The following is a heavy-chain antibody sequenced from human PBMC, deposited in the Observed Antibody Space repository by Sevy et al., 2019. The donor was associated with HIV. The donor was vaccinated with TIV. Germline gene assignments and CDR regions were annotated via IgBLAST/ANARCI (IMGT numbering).Heavy chain of an antibody. J-gene: IGHJ3*02. V-gene: IGHV4-39*01. D-gene: IGHD1-26*01. CDR2: IYYSGST. Sequence: SETLSLTCTVSGGSISSSSYYWGWIRQPPGKGLEWIGSIYYSGSTYYNPSLKSRVTISVDTSKNQFSLKLGSVTAADPAVYYCARSRVGANTVDAFDIWGQGTMVTVSS. CDR3: ARSRVGANTVDAFDI. CDR1: GGSISSSSYY.